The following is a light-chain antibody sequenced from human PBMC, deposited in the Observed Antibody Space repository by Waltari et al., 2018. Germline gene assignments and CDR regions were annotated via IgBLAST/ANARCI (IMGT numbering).Light chain of an antibody. CDR2: GAS. CDR3: QQSYGTPYT. Sequence: DIQMTQSPSSLSASVGDRVTITGRASQSIGIYLNWYQQKPGKAPNLLIYGASTLQSGVPSRFTGSGSGTDFTLTLSSLQPEDFATFYCQQSYGTPYTFGQGTQLELK. J-gene: IGKJ2*01. V-gene: IGKV1-39*01. CDR1: QSIGIY.